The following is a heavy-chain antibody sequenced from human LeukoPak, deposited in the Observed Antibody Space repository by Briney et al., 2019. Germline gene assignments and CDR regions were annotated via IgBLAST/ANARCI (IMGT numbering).Heavy chain of an antibody. CDR2: IYYSGST. CDR3: ARSIVGATFGYFDY. D-gene: IGHD1-26*01. CDR1: GGSISSYY. Sequence: SETLSLTRTVSGGSISSYYWSWIRQPPGNGLEWIGYIYYSGSTNYNPSLKSRVTISVDTSKNQFSLKLSSVTAADTAVYYCARSIVGATFGYFDYWGQGTLVTVSS. J-gene: IGHJ4*02. V-gene: IGHV4-59*01.